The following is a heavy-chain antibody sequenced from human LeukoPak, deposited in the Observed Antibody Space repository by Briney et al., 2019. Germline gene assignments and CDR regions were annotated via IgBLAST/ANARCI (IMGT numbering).Heavy chain of an antibody. CDR2: ISAYNGNT. CDR1: GYTFTSYG. J-gene: IGHJ4*02. Sequence: ASVKVSCKASGYTFTSYGISWVRQAPGQGLEWMGWISAYNGNTNYAQKLQGRVTMTTDTSTSTAYMELRSLRSDDTAVYYCARSFAGWYRAHQYDYWGQGTLVTVSS. V-gene: IGHV1-18*01. CDR3: ARSFAGWYRAHQYDY. D-gene: IGHD6-19*01.